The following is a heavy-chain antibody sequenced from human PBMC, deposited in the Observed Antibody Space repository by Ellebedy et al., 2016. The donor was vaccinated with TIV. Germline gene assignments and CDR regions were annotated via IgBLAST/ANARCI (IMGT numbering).Heavy chain of an antibody. D-gene: IGHD3-3*01. CDR1: GFTFSTYS. CDR2: ITGSGGST. V-gene: IGHV3-23*01. J-gene: IGHJ4*02. Sequence: LSLTCAASGFTFSTYSLNWVRQAPGKGLEWVSAITGSGGSTYYADSVRGRFTISRDNSKNTLYLQMNSLRAEDTAVYYCAKGAPFWSGYQRHVDCWGQGTLVTVSS. CDR3: AKGAPFWSGYQRHVDC.